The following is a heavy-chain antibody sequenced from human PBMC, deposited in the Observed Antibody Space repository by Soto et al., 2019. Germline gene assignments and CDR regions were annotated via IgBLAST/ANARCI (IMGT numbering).Heavy chain of an antibody. V-gene: IGHV3-30-3*01. CDR3: ARIITIFGVETQDELDF. D-gene: IGHD3-3*01. J-gene: IGHJ4*02. CDR1: GLTLSRYS. CDR2: MSDDGDNK. Sequence: VHVVESGGGVVQPGTSTTLSCAASGLTLSRYSLHWVRQAPGKGLEWVAMMSDDGDNKYYADSVKGRFTISRDSSKNTLFLQMNSMRPEDTAVYSCARIITIFGVETQDELDFWGRGSLVTVSS.